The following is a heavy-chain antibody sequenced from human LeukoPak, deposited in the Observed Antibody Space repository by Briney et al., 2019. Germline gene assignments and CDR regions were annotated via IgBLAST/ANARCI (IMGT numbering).Heavy chain of an antibody. V-gene: IGHV1-18*04. CDR1: GYTFTGYY. Sequence: ASVKVSCKGSGYTFTGYYMHWVRQAPGQGLEWMGWISAYNGNTNYAQKLQGRVTMTTDTSTSTAYMELRSLRSDDTAVYYCARDRYYGSGSSMLFDYWGQGTLITVSS. CDR2: ISAYNGNT. D-gene: IGHD3-10*01. CDR3: ARDRYYGSGSSMLFDY. J-gene: IGHJ4*02.